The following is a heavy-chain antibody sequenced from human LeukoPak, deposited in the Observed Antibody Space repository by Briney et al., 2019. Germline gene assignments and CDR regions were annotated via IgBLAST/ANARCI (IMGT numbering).Heavy chain of an antibody. D-gene: IGHD3-22*01. V-gene: IGHV3-23*01. CDR2: ITGSGALT. Sequence: GGSPRLSCAASGFTLSNYAMTWVRQAPGKGLEWVSSITGSGALTYYADSVKGRFTISKDNAMDTLFLQMNSLRADDTAVYYCAREDSSGYYLLDYWGQGTLVTVSS. CDR1: GFTLSNYA. J-gene: IGHJ4*02. CDR3: AREDSSGYYLLDY.